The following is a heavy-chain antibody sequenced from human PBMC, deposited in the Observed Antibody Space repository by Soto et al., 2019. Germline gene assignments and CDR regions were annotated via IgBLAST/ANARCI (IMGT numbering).Heavy chain of an antibody. CDR3: VRDNHDSDFSRGTPRGYFDL. J-gene: IGHJ2*01. CDR2: INDDGSRT. V-gene: IGHV3-74*01. D-gene: IGHD3-3*01. CDR1: GFTLSNFW. Sequence: GSLRLSCAASGFTLSNFWMHWVRQVPGKGLVWVSRINDDGSRTKYADSVEGRLTISRDTAKNTLYLQMHSLRVEDTAVYYCVRDNHDSDFSRGTPRGYFDLWGRGTLVTVSS.